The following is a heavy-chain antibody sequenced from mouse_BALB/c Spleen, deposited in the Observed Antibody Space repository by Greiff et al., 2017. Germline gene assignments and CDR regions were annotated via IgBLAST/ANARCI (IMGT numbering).Heavy chain of an antibody. D-gene: IGHD1-1*01. Sequence: VKVVESGAELMKPGASVKISCKATGYTFSSYWIEWVKQRPGHGLEWIGEILPGSGSTNYNEKFKGKATFTADTSSNTAYMQLSSLTSEDSAVYYCARFYFSYAMDYWGQGTSVTVSS. CDR1: GYTFSSYW. J-gene: IGHJ4*01. V-gene: IGHV1-9*01. CDR2: ILPGSGST. CDR3: ARFYFSYAMDY.